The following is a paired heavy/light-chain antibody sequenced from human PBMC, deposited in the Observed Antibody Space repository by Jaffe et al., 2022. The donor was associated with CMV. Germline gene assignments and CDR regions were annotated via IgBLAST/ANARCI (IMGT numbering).Heavy chain of an antibody. CDR1: GFTFSSYA. D-gene: IGHD3-10*01. CDR2: ISGSGGST. Sequence: EVQLLESGGGLVQPGGSLRLSCAASGFTFSSYAMSWVRQAPGKGLEWVSAISGSGGSTYYADSVKGRFTISRDNSKNTLYLQMNSLRAEDTAVYYCAKGGYYYGSGSKLYYYGMDVWGQGTTVTVSS. V-gene: IGHV3-23*01. J-gene: IGHJ6*02. CDR3: AKGGYYYGSGSKLYYYGMDV.
Light chain of an antibody. CDR1: QSLVHSDGNTY. CDR3: MQGTHWPPT. J-gene: IGKJ1*01. Sequence: DVVMTQSPLSLPVTLGQPASISCRSSQSLVHSDGNTYLNWFQQRPGQSPRRLIYKVSNRDSGVPDRFSGSGSGTDFTLKISRVEAEDVGVYYCMQGTHWPPTFGQGTKVEIK. CDR2: KVS. V-gene: IGKV2-30*02.